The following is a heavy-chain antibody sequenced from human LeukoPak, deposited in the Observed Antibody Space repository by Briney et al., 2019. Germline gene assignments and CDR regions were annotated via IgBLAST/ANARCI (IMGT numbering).Heavy chain of an antibody. CDR2: IYYSGST. CDR1: GGSISSYY. V-gene: IGHV4-59*01. CDR3: ARDVTIFSAFDI. D-gene: IGHD3-9*01. J-gene: IGHJ3*02. Sequence: SETLFLTCTVSGGSISSYYWSWIRQPPGKGLEWIGYIYYSGSTNYNPSLKSRVTISVDTSKNQFSLKLSSVTAADTAVYYCARDVTIFSAFDIWGQGTMVTVSS.